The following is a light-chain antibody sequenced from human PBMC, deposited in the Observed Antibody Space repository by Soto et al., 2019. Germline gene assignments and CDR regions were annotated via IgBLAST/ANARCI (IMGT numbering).Light chain of an antibody. V-gene: IGKV2-24*01. Sequence: DIVMTQTPLSSPVSLGQPASFSCRSSQSLVHSDGNTYLSWYHQRPGQPPRLLIYKVSMPFSGVPDIFSGSGVGADFTLKINRVDAEDVGVYYWMHATHLPWTFGQGPKVEIK. CDR2: KVS. CDR3: MHATHLPWT. J-gene: IGKJ1*01. CDR1: QSLVHSDGNTY.